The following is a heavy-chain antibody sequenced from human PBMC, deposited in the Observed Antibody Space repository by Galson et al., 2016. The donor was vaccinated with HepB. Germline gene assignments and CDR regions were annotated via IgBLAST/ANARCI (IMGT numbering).Heavy chain of an antibody. D-gene: IGHD3-16*01. J-gene: IGHJ5*02. Sequence: SETLSLTCAVSGVSINSSNCWNWVRQAPGKGLEWIGEIYHSGSTNYNPSLKSRVTISVDKSKNQFSLKVTSVTAADTAVYYCARFTDEAIGWFDPWGQGTLVTVSS. CDR1: GVSINSSNC. CDR2: IYHSGST. V-gene: IGHV4-4*02. CDR3: ARFTDEAIGWFDP.